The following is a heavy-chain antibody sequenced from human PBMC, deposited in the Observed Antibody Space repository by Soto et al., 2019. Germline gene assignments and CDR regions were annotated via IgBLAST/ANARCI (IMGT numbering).Heavy chain of an antibody. CDR2: IYYSGST. CDR1: GGSISSSSYY. D-gene: IGHD3-3*01. V-gene: IGHV4-39*01. CDR3: ARVAIFGVELDY. J-gene: IGHJ4*02. Sequence: QLQLQESGPGLVKPSETLSLTCTVSGGSISSSSYYWRWIRQPPGKGLEWIGSIYYSGSTYYNPSLKSRVTISVDTSKNQFSLKLSSVTAADTAVYYCARVAIFGVELDYWGQGTLVTVSS.